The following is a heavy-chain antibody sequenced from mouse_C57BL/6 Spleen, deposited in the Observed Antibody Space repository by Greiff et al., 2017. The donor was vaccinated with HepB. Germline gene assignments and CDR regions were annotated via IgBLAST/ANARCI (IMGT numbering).Heavy chain of an antibody. D-gene: IGHD4-1*01. CDR1: GFTFSSYG. Sequence: EVKVVESGGDLVKPGGSLKLSCAASGFTFSSYGMSWVRQTPDKRLEWVATISSGGSYTYYPDSVKGRFTISRDNAKNTLYLQMSSLKSEDTAMYYCARHPPNWDVDYWGQGTTLTVSS. CDR3: ARHPPNWDVDY. J-gene: IGHJ2*01. CDR2: ISSGGSYT. V-gene: IGHV5-6*01.